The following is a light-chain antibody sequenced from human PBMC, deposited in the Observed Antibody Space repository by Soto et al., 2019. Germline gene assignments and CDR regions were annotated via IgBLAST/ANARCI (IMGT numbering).Light chain of an antibody. J-gene: IGKJ1*01. V-gene: IGKV3-20*01. CDR2: GAS. Sequence: VMSKSAATLSVSTGERATLSCRASQSVSSSYLAWYQQKPGQAPRLLIYGASSRATGIPDRFSGSGSGTDFTLTTSRLESEDFAVYYWQQKFGQGANADVK. CDR3: QQK. CDR1: QSVSSSY.